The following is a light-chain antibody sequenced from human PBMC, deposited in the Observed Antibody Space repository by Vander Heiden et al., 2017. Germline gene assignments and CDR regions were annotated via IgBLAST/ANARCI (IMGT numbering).Light chain of an antibody. CDR2: GAS. V-gene: IGKV3-15*01. J-gene: IGKJ1*01. CDR1: QSVSSN. CDR3: QQYNNWPRT. Sequence: EIVMTHSPATLSVSPGERATLSCRASQSVSSNLAWYQQKPGQAPRLLIYGASTRATGIPARFSGSGSGTDFTLTISSLQSEDFAVYYCQQYNNWPRTFGQGTKVEIK.